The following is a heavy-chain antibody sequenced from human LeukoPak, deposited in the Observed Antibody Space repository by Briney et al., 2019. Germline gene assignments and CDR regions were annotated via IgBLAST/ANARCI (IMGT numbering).Heavy chain of an antibody. CDR2: INPNSGGT. CDR1: GYTFTGYY. CDR3: ARGRGEVRAFDI. V-gene: IGHV1-2*06. Sequence: ASVKVSCKASGYTFTGYYMHWVRQAPGQWLEWMGRINPNSGGTNYAQKFQGRVTMTRDTSISTAYMELSRLRSDDTAVYYCARGRGEVRAFDIWGQGTMVTVSS. J-gene: IGHJ3*02. D-gene: IGHD3-16*01.